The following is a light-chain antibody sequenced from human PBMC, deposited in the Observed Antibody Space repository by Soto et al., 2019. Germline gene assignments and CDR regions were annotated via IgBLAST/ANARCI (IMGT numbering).Light chain of an antibody. V-gene: IGKV3-15*01. CDR1: QSVSTN. CDR3: QQYSHWPT. Sequence: EIVMTQSPATLSVSPGERATLSCRASQSVSTNLAWYQQKPGQAPRLLIYGASTRATGFPDRFSGSGSGTEFILTISSLQSEDFAVYYCQQYSHWPTFGQGTKVEI. CDR2: GAS. J-gene: IGKJ1*01.